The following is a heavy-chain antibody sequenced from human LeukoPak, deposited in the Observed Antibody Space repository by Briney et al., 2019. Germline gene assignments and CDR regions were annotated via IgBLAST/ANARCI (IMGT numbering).Heavy chain of an antibody. D-gene: IGHD3-22*01. CDR2: IRSKANSYAT. CDR3: TRRGSSRYLDY. CDR1: GFTFSGSA. Sequence: GGSLRLSCAASGFTFSGSAMHWVRQASGKGLEGVGRIRSKANSYATAYAASVKGNFTISRDDSKNTAYLQMNSLKTEDTAVYYCTRRGSSRYLDYWGQGTLVTVSS. V-gene: IGHV3-73*01. J-gene: IGHJ4*02.